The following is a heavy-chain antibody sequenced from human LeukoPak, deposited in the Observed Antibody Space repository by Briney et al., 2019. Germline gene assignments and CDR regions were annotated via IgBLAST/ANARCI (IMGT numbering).Heavy chain of an antibody. D-gene: IGHD1-26*01. V-gene: IGHV4-34*01. J-gene: IGHJ4*02. CDR3: ARRGRGRGY. CDR1: GGSISNYY. Sequence: SETLSLTCTVSGGSISNYYWSWIRQPPGKGLEWIGEINHSGSTNYNPSLKSRVTISVDTSKNQFSLKLSSVTAADTAVYYCARRGRGRGYWGQGTLVTVSS. CDR2: INHSGST.